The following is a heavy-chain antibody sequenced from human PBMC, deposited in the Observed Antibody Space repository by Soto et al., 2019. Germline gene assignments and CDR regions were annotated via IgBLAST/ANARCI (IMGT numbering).Heavy chain of an antibody. V-gene: IGHV3-30*18. D-gene: IGHD4-17*01. CDR2: ISYDGSNK. CDR3: AKDLRGHGDYFDY. J-gene: IGHJ4*02. Sequence: GGSLRLSCAASGFTFSSYGMHWVRQAPGKGLEWVAVISYDGSNKYYADSVKGRFTISRDNSKNTLYLQMNSLRAEDTAVYYCAKDLRGHGDYFDYWGQGTLVTVS. CDR1: GFTFSSYG.